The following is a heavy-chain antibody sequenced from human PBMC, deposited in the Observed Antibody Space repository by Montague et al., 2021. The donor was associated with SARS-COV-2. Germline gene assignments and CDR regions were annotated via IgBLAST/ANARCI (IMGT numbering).Heavy chain of an antibody. J-gene: IGHJ4*02. CDR2: IKQDGSEK. V-gene: IGHV3-7*01. Sequence: SLRLSCAASGFTFSGYWMSWVRQAPGKGLEWVAHIKQDGSEKYYVDSVKGRFTISRDNAKNSLSLQMNSLRVEDTAVYYCARLVVVAATPYWGQGTLVTVSS. CDR1: GFTFSGYW. CDR3: ARLVVVAATPY. D-gene: IGHD2-15*01.